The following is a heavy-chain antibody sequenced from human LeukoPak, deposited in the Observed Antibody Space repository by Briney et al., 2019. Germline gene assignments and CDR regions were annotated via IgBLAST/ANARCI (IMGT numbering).Heavy chain of an antibody. CDR2: ISGSGGST. J-gene: IGHJ4*02. CDR3: AKDQRYCSGGSCRTHFDY. D-gene: IGHD2-15*01. V-gene: IGHV3-23*01. CDR1: GFTFSSYA. Sequence: GGSLRLSCAASGFTFSSYAMSWVGQAPGKGLEWVSAISGSGGSTYYADSVKGRFTISRDNSKNTLYLQMNSLRAEDTAVYYCAKDQRYCSGGSCRTHFDYWGQGTLVTVSS.